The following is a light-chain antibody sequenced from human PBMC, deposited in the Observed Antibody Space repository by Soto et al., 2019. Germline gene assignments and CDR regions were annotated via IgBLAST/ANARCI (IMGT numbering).Light chain of an antibody. CDR1: QCLLHSNGYNY. J-gene: IGKJ1*01. CDR2: LAS. V-gene: IGKV2-28*01. Sequence: DTVMTQSPLSLPVTPGEPASISCTSSQCLLHSNGYNYVDWYLQKPGQSPQLLISLASNRSYGVPDRLSGSGSGTDFTLKISRVEAADVRVADCMQHLQAPPTFGQGTKVEIK. CDR3: MQHLQAPPT.